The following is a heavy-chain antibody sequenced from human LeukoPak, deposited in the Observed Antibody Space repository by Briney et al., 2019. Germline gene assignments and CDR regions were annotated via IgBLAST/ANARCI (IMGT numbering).Heavy chain of an antibody. D-gene: IGHD5-18*01. CDR1: GGSISSYY. J-gene: IGHJ4*02. V-gene: IGHV4-59*01. CDR3: ARVGDTAMVHFDY. Sequence: PSETLSLTCTVSGGSISSYYWSWIRQPPGKGLEWIGYIYYSGSTNYNPSLKSRVTISVDTSKNQFSLKLSSVTAADTAVYYCARVGDTAMVHFDYWGQGTLVTVSS. CDR2: IYYSGST.